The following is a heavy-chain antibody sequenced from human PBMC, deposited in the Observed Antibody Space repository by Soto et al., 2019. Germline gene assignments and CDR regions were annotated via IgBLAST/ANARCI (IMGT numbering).Heavy chain of an antibody. Sequence: QVQLVQSGVEVKKPGASVKVSCKASGYTFTTYGISWVRQAPGQGLEWVGWVSPYDGATNYADALQGRVTMTTDTSTTTAYMELRSLRSDDTAMYYCARDHGGSYQADSFDPWGQGTLVIVSS. CDR1: GYTFTTYG. CDR2: VSPYDGAT. CDR3: ARDHGGSYQADSFDP. D-gene: IGHD1-26*01. V-gene: IGHV1-18*01. J-gene: IGHJ5*02.